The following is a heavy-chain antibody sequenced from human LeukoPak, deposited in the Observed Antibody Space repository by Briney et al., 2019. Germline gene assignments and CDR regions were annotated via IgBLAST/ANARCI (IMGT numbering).Heavy chain of an antibody. D-gene: IGHD2-2*01. CDR3: ARLPGYCSSTRCLSYVDV. J-gene: IGHJ6*03. V-gene: IGHV3-21*01. CDR1: GFTFSTYS. CDR2: ISSSATYI. Sequence: GGSLRLSCAASGFTFSTYSMIWVRQAPGKGLDWVSSISSSATYIYYADSVKGRFTISRDNAENSLYLQLNSLRAEDTAVYYCARLPGYCSSTRCLSYVDVWGKGTTVTVSS.